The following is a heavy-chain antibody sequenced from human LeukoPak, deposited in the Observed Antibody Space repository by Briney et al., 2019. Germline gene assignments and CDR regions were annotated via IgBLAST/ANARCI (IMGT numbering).Heavy chain of an antibody. CDR1: GFTFSRFW. CDR3: MTGYSSHWYNEGNY. CDR2: IKPDGSGE. D-gene: IGHD6-19*01. Sequence: GVSLRLSCVASGFTFSRFWMIWVRQAPGEGLEWVAMIKPDGSGEYYLDSVKGRFTISRDNAKNSLYLQMNSLRADDTAVYFCMTGYSSHWYNEGNYWGQGILVTVSS. J-gene: IGHJ4*02. V-gene: IGHV3-7*01.